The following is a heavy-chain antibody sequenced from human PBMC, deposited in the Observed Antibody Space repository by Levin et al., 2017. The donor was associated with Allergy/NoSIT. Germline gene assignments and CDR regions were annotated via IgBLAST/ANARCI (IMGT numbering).Heavy chain of an antibody. CDR3: ARIMSTATSFWYGMDV. J-gene: IGHJ6*02. Sequence: GESLKISCTASGFTFRSHHMSWARQTPGKGLEWVSGIRNDGSYTDYVESVRGRFTISRDDSRNIVYLQMNSLRVEDTAVYFCARIMSTATSFWYGMDVWGQGTTVSVSS. CDR2: IRNDGSYT. CDR1: GFTFRSHH. V-gene: IGHV3-23*01. D-gene: IGHD5-24*01.